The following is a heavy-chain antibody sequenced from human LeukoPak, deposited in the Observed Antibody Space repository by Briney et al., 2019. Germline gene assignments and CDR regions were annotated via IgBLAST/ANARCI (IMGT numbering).Heavy chain of an antibody. Sequence: SETLSLTCAVSGGSISSGGYSWSWIRQPPGKGLEWIGYIYHSGSTYYNPSLKSRVTISVDRSKNQFSLKLSSVTAADTAVYYCARYCSGGSCYSGGASDIWGQGTMVTVSS. CDR1: GGSISSGGYS. D-gene: IGHD2-15*01. CDR3: ARYCSGGSCYSGGASDI. V-gene: IGHV4-30-2*01. CDR2: IYHSGST. J-gene: IGHJ3*02.